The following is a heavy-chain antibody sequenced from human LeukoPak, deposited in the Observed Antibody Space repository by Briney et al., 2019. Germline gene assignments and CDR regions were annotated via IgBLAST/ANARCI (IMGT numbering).Heavy chain of an antibody. D-gene: IGHD3-22*01. CDR1: GFTFSSYS. V-gene: IGHV3-21*01. CDR2: ISSSSSYI. Sequence: PGGSLRLSCAASGFTFSSYSMHWVRQAPGKGVAWVSSISSSSSYIYYADSVRGRLTISRDKAKNSLYLQMNSLRDEDTAVYYFPREVYSSGSYDYWGQGTLVTAAS. CDR3: PREVYSSGSYDY. J-gene: IGHJ4*02.